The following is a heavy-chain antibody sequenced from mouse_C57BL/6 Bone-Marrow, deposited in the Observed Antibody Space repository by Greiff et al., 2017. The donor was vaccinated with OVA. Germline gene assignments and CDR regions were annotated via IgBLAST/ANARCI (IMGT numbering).Heavy chain of an antibody. J-gene: IGHJ3*01. CDR2: IHPSDSDT. Sequence: QVQLQQPGAELVKPGASVKVSCKASGYTFTSYWMHWVKQRPGQGLEWIGRIHPSDSDTNYNQKFKGKATLTADKSSSTASMQLNSLTSEDSAVYFCARSYSNFWFAYWGQGTLVTVSA. V-gene: IGHV1-74*01. CDR3: ARSYSNFWFAY. D-gene: IGHD2-5*01. CDR1: GYTFTSYW.